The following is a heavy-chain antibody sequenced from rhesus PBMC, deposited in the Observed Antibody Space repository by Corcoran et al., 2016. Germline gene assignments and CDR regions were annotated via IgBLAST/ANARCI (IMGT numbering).Heavy chain of an antibody. J-gene: IGHJ4*01. Sequence: EVQLVQSGSEVKKPGASVNISCKASGYTFTDYYLQWVRQAPGNGLVWRERVHHEDGEVIHAQKFQDRVTITADTSTDTAYMELSSLRSEDTAVYYCATIQAADKFNYWGQGVLVTFSS. CDR3: ATIQAADKFNY. CDR1: GYTFTDYY. V-gene: IGHV1-111*02. CDR2: VHHEDGEV. D-gene: IGHD6-19*01.